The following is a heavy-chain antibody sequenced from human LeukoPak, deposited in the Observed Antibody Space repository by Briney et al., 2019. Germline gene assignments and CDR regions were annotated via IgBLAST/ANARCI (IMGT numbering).Heavy chain of an antibody. CDR3: AREGRVVVAAKAWRYYFDY. CDR1: GYTFTSYD. D-gene: IGHD2-15*01. V-gene: IGHV1-8*01. CDR2: MKPNTGNT. Sequence: GASVKVSCKASGYTFTSYDINWVRQATGQGLEWMGWMKPNTGNTGYAQNFQGRVTMTRNTSISTAYMELSSLRSEDTAVYFCAREGRVVVAAKAWRYYFDYWGQGTLVTVSS. J-gene: IGHJ4*02.